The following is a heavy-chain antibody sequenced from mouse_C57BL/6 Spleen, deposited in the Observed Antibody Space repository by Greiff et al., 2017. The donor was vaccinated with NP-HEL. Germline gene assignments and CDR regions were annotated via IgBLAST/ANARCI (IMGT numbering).Heavy chain of an antibody. D-gene: IGHD4-1*01. CDR3: ARSTWEKRAWFAY. CDR2: IDPSDSYT. Sequence: QVQLQQPGAELVMPGASVKLSCKASGYTFTSYWMHWVKQRPGQGLEWIGEIDPSDSYTNYNQKFKGKSTLTVDKSSSTAYMQLSSLTSEDAAVYYCARSTWEKRAWFAYWGQGTLVTVSA. J-gene: IGHJ3*01. V-gene: IGHV1-69*01. CDR1: GYTFTSYW.